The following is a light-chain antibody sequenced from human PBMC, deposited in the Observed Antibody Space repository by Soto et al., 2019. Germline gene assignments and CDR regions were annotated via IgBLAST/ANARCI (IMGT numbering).Light chain of an antibody. V-gene: IGKV3-20*01. CDR1: QNIYSN. Sequence: IAMTHSPATLSVSPGERATLSFRASQNIYSNVAWYQQRPGQAPRLLIYGASSRATGIPDRFSGSGSGTDFTLTISRLEPEDFAVYYCQQYGNSPKTFGQGTKVDIK. J-gene: IGKJ1*01. CDR2: GAS. CDR3: QQYGNSPKT.